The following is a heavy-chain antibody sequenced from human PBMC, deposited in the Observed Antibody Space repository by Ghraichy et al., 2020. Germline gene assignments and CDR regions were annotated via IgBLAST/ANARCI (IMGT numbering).Heavy chain of an antibody. CDR3: ARGGYSAFDY. D-gene: IGHD5-18*01. J-gene: IGHJ4*02. V-gene: IGHV3-23*01. CDR1: GFSFSTSA. CDR2: ISSRGETT. Sequence: GESLRLSCAVSGFSFSTSAMSWVRQAPGKGLEWVSTISSRGETTYYADSVKGRFTISRDNSENTLYLQMNSLRAEDTAVYFCARGGYSAFDYWGQGTLVTVSS.